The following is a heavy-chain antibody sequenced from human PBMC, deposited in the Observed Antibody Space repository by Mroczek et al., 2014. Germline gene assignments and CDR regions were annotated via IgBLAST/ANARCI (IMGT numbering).Heavy chain of an antibody. CDR3: ARQLNSSSWYYYYYGMDV. D-gene: IGHD6-13*01. J-gene: IGHJ6*02. CDR2: IYTSGST. CDR1: GGSISSYY. V-gene: IGHV4-4*07. Sequence: QVQLQESGPGLVKPSETLSLTCTVSGGSISSYYWSWIRQPAGKGLEWIGRIYTSGSTNYNPSLKSRVTMSVDTSKNQFSLKLSSVTAADTAVYYCARQLNSSSWYYYYYGMDVWGQGTTVTASS.